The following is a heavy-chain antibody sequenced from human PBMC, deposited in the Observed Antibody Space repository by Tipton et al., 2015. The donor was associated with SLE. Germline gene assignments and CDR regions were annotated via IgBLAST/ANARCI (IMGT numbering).Heavy chain of an antibody. Sequence: TLSLTCTVSGGSISSGGYYWSWIRQHPGKGLEWIGYIYYSGSTYYNPSLKSRVTISVETSKNQFSLKLSSVTAADTAVYYCARRDYYDSSGCDYFDYWGQGTLVTVSS. CDR1: GGSISSGGYY. V-gene: IGHV4-31*03. CDR2: IYYSGST. CDR3: ARRDYYDSSGCDYFDY. J-gene: IGHJ4*02. D-gene: IGHD3-22*01.